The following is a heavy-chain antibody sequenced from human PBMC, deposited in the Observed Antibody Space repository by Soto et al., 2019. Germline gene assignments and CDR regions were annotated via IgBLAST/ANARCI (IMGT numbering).Heavy chain of an antibody. D-gene: IGHD3-3*01. Sequence: PSETLSLTCTVSGGSISSYYWSWIRQPPGKGLEWIGDIYYSGSTNYNPSLKSRGTISVDTSKNQFSLKLSSVTAVDTAVYYWARANDFWSGYYGYFDLWGRGTLVTVSS. V-gene: IGHV4-59*01. CDR1: GGSISSYY. CDR2: IYYSGST. CDR3: ARANDFWSGYYGYFDL. J-gene: IGHJ2*01.